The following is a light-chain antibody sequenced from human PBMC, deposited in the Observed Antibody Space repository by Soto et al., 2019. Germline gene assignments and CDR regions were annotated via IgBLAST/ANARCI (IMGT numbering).Light chain of an antibody. CDR3: QQSFSTPRDT. CDR1: QSISSY. V-gene: IGKV1-39*01. J-gene: IGKJ4*01. Sequence: DIQMTQSPSSLSASVGDRVTITCRASQSISSYLNWYQQKPGKAPKLLIYAASSLQSGVPSRFSGSGSGTDFTLNISSLQPDYFATYYCQQSFSTPRDTFGGGTKVEI. CDR2: AAS.